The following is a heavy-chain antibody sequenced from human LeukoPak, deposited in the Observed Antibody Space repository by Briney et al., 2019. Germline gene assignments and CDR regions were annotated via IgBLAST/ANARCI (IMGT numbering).Heavy chain of an antibody. CDR1: GFTFSSYA. V-gene: IGHV3-30*04. D-gene: IGHD3-22*01. J-gene: IGHJ4*02. CDR2: ISSDGSNK. CDR3: ARDRYYYDSSGYYHYFDY. Sequence: GRSLRLSCAASGFTFSSYAMHWVRQAPGKGLEWVAVISSDGSNKYYADSVKGRFTISRDNSKNTLYLQMNSLRAEDTAVYYCARDRYYYDSSGYYHYFDYWGQRTLVTVSS.